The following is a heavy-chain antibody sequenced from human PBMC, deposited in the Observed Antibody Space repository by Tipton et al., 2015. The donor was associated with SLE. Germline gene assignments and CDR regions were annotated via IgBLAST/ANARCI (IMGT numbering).Heavy chain of an antibody. D-gene: IGHD2-21*02. CDR1: GYRFTRYW. J-gene: IGHJ2*01. CDR2: IYPADSDT. V-gene: IGHV5-51*03. Sequence: QSGPEVKKPGEPLKISCKGSGYRFTRYWIGWVRQMPGKGLEWMGMIYPADSDTRYSPSFQGQVTMSADKSISTAYLQWNSLKASDTAMYYCARPDDYYHWYFDLWGRGTPVTVSS. CDR3: ARPDDYYHWYFDL.